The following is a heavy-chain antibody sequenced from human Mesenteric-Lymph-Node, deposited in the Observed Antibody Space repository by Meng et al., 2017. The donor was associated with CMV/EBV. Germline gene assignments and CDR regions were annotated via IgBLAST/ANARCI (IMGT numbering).Heavy chain of an antibody. D-gene: IGHD1-1*01. CDR1: GFTFDDYD. J-gene: IGHJ4*02. V-gene: IGHV3-9*01. Sequence: SLKISCAASGFTFDDYDMHWVRQAPGKGLEWVSGVSWNSGDIGYADPVKGRFTISRDNPKNSMYLEMNSLRAEDTAVYYCASVHRGDYFDYWGQGTLVTVSS. CDR2: VSWNSGDI. CDR3: ASVHRGDYFDY.